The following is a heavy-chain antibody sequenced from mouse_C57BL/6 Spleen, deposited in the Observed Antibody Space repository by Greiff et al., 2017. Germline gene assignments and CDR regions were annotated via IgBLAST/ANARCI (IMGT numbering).Heavy chain of an antibody. CDR2: IYPGDGDT. Sequence: QVQLQQSGAELVKPGASVKISCKASGYAFSSYWMNWVKQRPGKGLEWIGQIYPGDGDTNYNGKFKGKATLTADESSSTAYMQLSSLTSEDSAVYFCARPPHYYGSSWFAYWGQGTLVTVSA. CDR3: ARPPHYYGSSWFAY. CDR1: GYAFSSYW. J-gene: IGHJ3*01. D-gene: IGHD1-1*01. V-gene: IGHV1-80*01.